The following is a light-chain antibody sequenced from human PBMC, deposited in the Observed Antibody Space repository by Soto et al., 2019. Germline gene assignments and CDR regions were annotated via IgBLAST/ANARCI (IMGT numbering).Light chain of an antibody. CDR3: QKYNSAPEA. Sequence: DIQMTQSPSSLSASIGDRVTITCRASQGISNYLAWHQQKPGKAPKVLIYATSTLHSGVPSRFSGSRSGTECTLTISSLQPEDVASYYCQKYNSAPEAFGPGTKVDIK. J-gene: IGKJ3*01. CDR1: QGISNY. V-gene: IGKV1-27*01. CDR2: ATS.